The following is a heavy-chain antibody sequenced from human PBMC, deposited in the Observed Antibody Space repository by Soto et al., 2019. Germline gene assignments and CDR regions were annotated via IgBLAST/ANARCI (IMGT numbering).Heavy chain of an antibody. CDR2: IYYTGSA. V-gene: IGHV4-59*08. J-gene: IGHJ2*01. Sequence: SETLSLTCTVSGDSISSHYLSWIRQPPGKGLEWIGYIYYTGSADYNPSLQSRVTISVDMSKSQLSLRLNSVTAADTAVYYCARPKGTTPAVWYFDLWGRGTLVTVSS. CDR1: GDSISSHY. D-gene: IGHD1-26*01. CDR3: ARPKGTTPAVWYFDL.